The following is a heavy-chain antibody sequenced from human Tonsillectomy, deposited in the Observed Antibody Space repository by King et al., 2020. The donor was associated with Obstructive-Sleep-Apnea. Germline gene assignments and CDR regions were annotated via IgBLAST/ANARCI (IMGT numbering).Heavy chain of an antibody. CDR3: ARENYGDVYFDY. J-gene: IGHJ4*02. CDR1: GFTFSSYA. Sequence: VQLVESGGGVVQSGRSLRLSCAASGFTFSSYAMHWVRQAPGKGLEWVAVISYDGSNKNYGDSVKGRFTISRDNSKNTLFLQMNSLRAEDTAVYYCARENYGDVYFDYWGQGTLVTVSS. CDR2: ISYDGSNK. V-gene: IGHV3-30-3*01. D-gene: IGHD4-17*01.